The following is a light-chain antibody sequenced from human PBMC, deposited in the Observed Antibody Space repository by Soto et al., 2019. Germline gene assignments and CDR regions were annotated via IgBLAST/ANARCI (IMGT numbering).Light chain of an antibody. CDR3: ETWVSNPDV. Sequence: QAVVTQSSSASASLGSSVKLTCTLSSGHSSYIIAWHQQQPGKAPRYLMKLEGSGSYNKGSGVPDRFSGSSSGADRYLTISNLQFEDESDYYCETWVSNPDVFGTGTKVTVL. J-gene: IGLJ1*01. CDR1: SGHSSYI. V-gene: IGLV4-60*02. CDR2: LEGSGSY.